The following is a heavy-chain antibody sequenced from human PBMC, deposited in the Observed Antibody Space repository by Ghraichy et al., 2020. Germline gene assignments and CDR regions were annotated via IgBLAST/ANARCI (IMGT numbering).Heavy chain of an antibody. CDR3: ARGTWFGELLPFFDS. V-gene: IGHV4-31*01. Sequence: LRLSCSVSGASISSGDYYWNWIRQLPGKGLEWIGYIFYSGSTYYNPSLKSLVTMSIDASKNQFFLKLSSVTAADTALYYCARGTWFGELLPFFDSWGQGTLITVSS. CDR2: IFYSGST. D-gene: IGHD3-10*01. CDR1: GASISSGDYY. J-gene: IGHJ4*02.